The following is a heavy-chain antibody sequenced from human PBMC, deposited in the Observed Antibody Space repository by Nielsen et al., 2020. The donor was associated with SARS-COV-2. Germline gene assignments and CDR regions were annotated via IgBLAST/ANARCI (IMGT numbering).Heavy chain of an antibody. J-gene: IGHJ4*02. CDR2: INWNGGST. Sequence: GESLKISCAASGFTFDDYGMSWVRQAPGKGLEWVSGINWNGGSTGYADSVKGRFTISRDNAKNSLYLQMNSLRAEDTALYYCAKLTDYYGSHTGYWGQGTLVTVSS. V-gene: IGHV3-20*04. D-gene: IGHD3-10*01. CDR3: AKLTDYYGSHTGY. CDR1: GFTFDDYG.